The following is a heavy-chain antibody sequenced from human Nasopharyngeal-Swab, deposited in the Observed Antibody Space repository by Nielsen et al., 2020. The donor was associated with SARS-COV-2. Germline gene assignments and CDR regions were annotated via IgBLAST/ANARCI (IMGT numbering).Heavy chain of an antibody. J-gene: IGHJ3*02. V-gene: IGHV4-34*01. CDR1: GGSFSGYY. CDR2: INHSGST. D-gene: IGHD3-16*01. CDR3: ARGISWRGGVRVLAFDI. Sequence: SETLSLTCAVYGGSFSGYYWSWIRQPPGKGLEWIGEINHSGSTNYNPSLKSRVTISVDTSKNQFSLKLSSVTAADTAVYYCARGISWRGGVRVLAFDIWGQGTMVTVSS.